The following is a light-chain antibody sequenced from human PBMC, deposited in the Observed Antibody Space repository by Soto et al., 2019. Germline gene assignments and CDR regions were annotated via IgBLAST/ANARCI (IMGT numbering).Light chain of an antibody. CDR1: QSISSW. J-gene: IGKJ2*01. Sequence: DIQMTQSPSTLSASVGDIVTITCRASQSISSWLAWYQQKPGKAPMLLIYMASSLESGIPSRFSGSGSGTGSTLSISTLQPDDFATYYCEQYNSYPYTFGQGTKLEIK. V-gene: IGKV1-5*03. CDR3: EQYNSYPYT. CDR2: MAS.